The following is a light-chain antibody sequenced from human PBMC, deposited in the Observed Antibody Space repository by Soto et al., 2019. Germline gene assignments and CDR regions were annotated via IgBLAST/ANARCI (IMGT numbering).Light chain of an antibody. CDR1: QSVSNF. V-gene: IGKV3D-15*01. CDR2: DAS. Sequence: EIVLTQSPATLSLSPGERAALTCRASQSVSNFLAWYQHKPGQAPRLLIYDASIRATGVPDRFSGSGSGTEFTLTISSLQSEDFAVYYCQQYKNWPLFGQGTRLEIK. CDR3: QQYKNWPL. J-gene: IGKJ5*01.